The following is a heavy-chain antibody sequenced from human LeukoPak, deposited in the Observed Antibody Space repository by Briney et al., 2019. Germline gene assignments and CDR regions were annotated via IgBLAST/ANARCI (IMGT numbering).Heavy chain of an antibody. Sequence: LETLSLTCSVYGASITSGRYYWGWMRQAPGKGLEWIGTIHYSGTPTFYNPSLESRVSLFSDTSRNDFSLRLRSVTAADTAVYYCAAGGDDAKAGYWGQGTPVTVSS. J-gene: IGHJ4*02. CDR2: IHYSGTPT. V-gene: IGHV4-39*02. D-gene: IGHD3-16*01. CDR3: AAGGDDAKAGY. CDR1: GASITSGRYY.